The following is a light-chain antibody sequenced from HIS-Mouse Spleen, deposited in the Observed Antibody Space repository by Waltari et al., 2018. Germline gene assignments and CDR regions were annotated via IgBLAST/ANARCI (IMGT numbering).Light chain of an antibody. CDR1: QSIRSY. CDR3: QQSYSTPMYT. CDR2: AAS. V-gene: IGKV1-39*01. J-gene: IGKJ2*01. Sequence: DIQMTQSPSSLSASVGDRVTITCRASQSIRSYLNWYQQKPGKAPKLLIYAASSLQSGVPSRFSGSGSGTDFTLTISSLQPEDFATYYCQQSYSTPMYTFGQGTKLEIK.